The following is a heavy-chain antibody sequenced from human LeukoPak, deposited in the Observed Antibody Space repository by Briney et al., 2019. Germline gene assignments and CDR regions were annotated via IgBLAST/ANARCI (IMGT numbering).Heavy chain of an antibody. Sequence: GASLKISCKGSGSRFTSYWIGWVRQMPGKGLEWMGIIYPGDSDTRYSPSSQGQVTISADKSISTAYLQWSSLKASDTAMYYCASYDSSGYYYDYWGQGTLVTVSS. CDR3: ASYDSSGYYYDY. V-gene: IGHV5-51*01. CDR1: GSRFTSYW. CDR2: IYPGDSDT. J-gene: IGHJ4*02. D-gene: IGHD3-22*01.